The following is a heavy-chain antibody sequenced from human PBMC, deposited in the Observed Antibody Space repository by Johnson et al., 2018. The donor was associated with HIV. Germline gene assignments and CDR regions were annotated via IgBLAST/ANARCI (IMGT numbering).Heavy chain of an antibody. CDR1: GFTVSSNY. D-gene: IGHD1-7*01. J-gene: IGHJ3*02. V-gene: IGHV3-53*01. CDR3: ARDTVRGELELPDGFDI. CDR2: IYSGGST. Sequence: VQLVESGGGLIQPGGSLRLSCAASGFTVSSNYMSWVRQAPGKGLEWVSVIYSGGSTYYADSVKGRFTISRDNSKNTLYLQMNSLRAEDTAVYYCARDTVRGELELPDGFDIWGQGTMVTVSS.